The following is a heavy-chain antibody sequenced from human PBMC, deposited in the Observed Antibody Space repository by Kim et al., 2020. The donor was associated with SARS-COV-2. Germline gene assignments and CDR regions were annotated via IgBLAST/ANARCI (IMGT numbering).Heavy chain of an antibody. V-gene: IGHV1-18*01. Sequence: QKLQGRVTMTTDTSTSTAYMELRSLRSDDTAVYYCARGGGSSWYLQYFQHWGQGTLVTVSS. D-gene: IGHD6-13*01. J-gene: IGHJ1*01. CDR3: ARGGGSSWYLQYFQH.